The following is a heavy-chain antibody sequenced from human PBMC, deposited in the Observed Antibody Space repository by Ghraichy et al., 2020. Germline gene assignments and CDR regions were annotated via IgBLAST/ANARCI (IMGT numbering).Heavy chain of an antibody. V-gene: IGHV4-34*01. D-gene: IGHD3-3*01. CDR3: ARGPMLEWLGY. CDR1: GGSLSGYY. Sequence: SETLSLTCAVYGGSLSGYYWSWIRQPPGKGLEWIGEINHRGSTNYNPSLKSRVTISVDTSKNQFSLKMTSVTAADTAVYYCARGPMLEWLGYWGQGTLVAVSS. J-gene: IGHJ4*02. CDR2: INHRGST.